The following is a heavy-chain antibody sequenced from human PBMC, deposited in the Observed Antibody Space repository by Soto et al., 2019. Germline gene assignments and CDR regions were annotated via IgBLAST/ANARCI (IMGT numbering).Heavy chain of an antibody. D-gene: IGHD3-3*01. V-gene: IGHV4-39*01. CDR2: IYYSGST. J-gene: IGHJ5*02. Sequence: LSLTCTVSGGSISSSSYYWGWIRQPPGKGLEWIGSIYYSGSTYYNPSLKSRVTISVDTSKNQFSLKLSSVTAADTAVYYCARAIFGVVTLNWFDPWGQGTLVTVSS. CDR1: GGSISSSSYY. CDR3: ARAIFGVVTLNWFDP.